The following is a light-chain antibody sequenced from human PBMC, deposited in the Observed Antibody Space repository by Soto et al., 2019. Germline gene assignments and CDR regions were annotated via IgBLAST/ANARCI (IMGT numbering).Light chain of an antibody. V-gene: IGKV1-9*01. J-gene: IGKJ1*01. CDR2: AAS. Sequence: IQMTQSPSTLPASLGDRVTITCRASQYIGDFLNWYQQKPGKAPKLLIYAASTLQSGVPSRFRGSGSGTEFTLTISSLQPEDFETYYCQQLNSYPWTFGQGTKVDIK. CDR3: QQLNSYPWT. CDR1: QYIGDF.